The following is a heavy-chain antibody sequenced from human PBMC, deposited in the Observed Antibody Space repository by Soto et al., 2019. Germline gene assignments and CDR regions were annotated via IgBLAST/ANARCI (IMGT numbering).Heavy chain of an antibody. J-gene: IGHJ2*01. Sequence: QVQLVQSGAEVKKPGSSVTVSCKASGGTFSSYTISWVRQAPGQGLEWMGGIIPIFGTANYAQKFQGRVTITADESTRTAYMEWSSLRSEDTAVYYCARGNHRWLHLGYFDLWGRGTLVTVSS. CDR2: IIPIFGTA. CDR3: ARGNHRWLHLGYFDL. D-gene: IGHD5-12*01. CDR1: GGTFSSYT. V-gene: IGHV1-69*12.